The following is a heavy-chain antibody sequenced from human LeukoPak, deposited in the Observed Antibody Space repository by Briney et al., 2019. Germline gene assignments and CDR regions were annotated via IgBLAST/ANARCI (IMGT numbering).Heavy chain of an antibody. CDR1: GFTFSSYG. J-gene: IGHJ4*02. CDR3: AKDRAGEWLSGYGNFDY. CDR2: ISYDGSNK. V-gene: IGHV3-30*18. Sequence: GGSLRLSCAASGFTFSSYGMHWVRQAPGKGLEWVAVISYDGSNKYYADSVKGQFTISRDNSKNTLYLQMNSLRAEDTAVYYCAKDRAGEWLSGYGNFDYWGQGTLVTVSS. D-gene: IGHD5-12*01.